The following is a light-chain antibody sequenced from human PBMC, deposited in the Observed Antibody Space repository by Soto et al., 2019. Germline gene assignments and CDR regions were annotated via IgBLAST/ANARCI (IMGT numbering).Light chain of an antibody. J-gene: IGLJ2*01. V-gene: IGLV1-51*01. CDR3: GTWDSSLSAVV. Sequence: QSVLTQPPSVSAAPGQKVTISCSGSSSNIVNNYVSWYQELLGTAPKLLIYDNNKRPSGIPDRFSGSKSGTSATLGITGLQTGDEADYYCGTWDSSLSAVVFGGGTKLTVL. CDR2: DNN. CDR1: SSNIVNNY.